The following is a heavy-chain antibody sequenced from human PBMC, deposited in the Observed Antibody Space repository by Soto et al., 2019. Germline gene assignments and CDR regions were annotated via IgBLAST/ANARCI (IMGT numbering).Heavy chain of an antibody. CDR1: GGSISSYY. CDR3: ARREFLWFGELLREPDFYGMDV. CDR2: ICYSGST. Sequence: QVQLQESGPGLVKPSETLSLTCTVSGGSISSYYWSWIRQPPGKGLEWIGYICYSGSTNYNPSHKSRLTPSVVTSKNQFSLKLSSVTAADPAVYYCARREFLWFGELLREPDFYGMDVWGQGTTVIVSS. J-gene: IGHJ6*02. D-gene: IGHD3-10*01. V-gene: IGHV4-59*12.